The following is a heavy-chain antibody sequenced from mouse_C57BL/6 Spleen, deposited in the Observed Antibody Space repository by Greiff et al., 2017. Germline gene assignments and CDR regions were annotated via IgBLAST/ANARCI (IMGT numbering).Heavy chain of an antibody. D-gene: IGHD2-1*01. V-gene: IGHV5-4*03. Sequence: EVKLVESGGGLVKPGGSLKLSCAASGFTFSSYAMSWVRQTPEKRLEWVATISDGGSYTYYPDNVKGRFTISRDNAKNTLFLQMTSLRSEDTAMYYCARDYGKGDAMDYWGQGTSVTVSS. CDR1: GFTFSSYA. CDR2: ISDGGSYT. CDR3: ARDYGKGDAMDY. J-gene: IGHJ4*01.